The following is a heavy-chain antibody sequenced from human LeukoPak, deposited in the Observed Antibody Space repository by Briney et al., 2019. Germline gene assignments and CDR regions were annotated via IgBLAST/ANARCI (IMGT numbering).Heavy chain of an antibody. D-gene: IGHD6-13*01. CDR1: GGSISSGSYY. Sequence: SQTLSLTCTVSGGSISSGSYYWRWIRQPAGKGLEWIGRIYTSGSTNYNPSLKSRVTISVDTSKNQFSLKLSSVTAADTAVYYCARGHRIAGHDAFDIWGQGTMVTVSS. CDR2: IYTSGST. V-gene: IGHV4-61*02. J-gene: IGHJ3*02. CDR3: ARGHRIAGHDAFDI.